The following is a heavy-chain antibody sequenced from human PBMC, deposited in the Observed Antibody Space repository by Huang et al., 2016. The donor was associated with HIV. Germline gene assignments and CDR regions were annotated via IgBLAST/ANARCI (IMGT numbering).Heavy chain of an antibody. V-gene: IGHV3-74*01. D-gene: IGHD3-22*01. CDR2: INSDGSSS. Sequence: EVQLVESGGGLVQPGGSLRLSCAASGFTVSSYWMHWVRQAPGKGLVWVSRINSDGSSSGYADSVKGRFTISRDNAKNTLYLQMNSLRAEDTAVYYCVRDPRIQSWLNYFDYWGQGTLVSVSS. CDR1: GFTVSSYW. J-gene: IGHJ4*02. CDR3: VRDPRIQSWLNYFDY.